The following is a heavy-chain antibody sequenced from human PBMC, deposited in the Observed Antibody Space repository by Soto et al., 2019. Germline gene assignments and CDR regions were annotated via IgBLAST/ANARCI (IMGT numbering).Heavy chain of an antibody. J-gene: IGHJ6*02. V-gene: IGHV4-4*02. CDR3: AGDYTDYYYGMDV. D-gene: IGHD4-4*01. Sequence: SETLSLTCAVSGGSISSSNWWSWFLQPPGKGLEWIGEIYHSGSTNYNPSLKSRVTISVDKSKNQFSLKLSSVTAADTAVYYCAGDYTDYYYGMDVWGQGTTVTVSS. CDR1: GGSISSSNW. CDR2: IYHSGST.